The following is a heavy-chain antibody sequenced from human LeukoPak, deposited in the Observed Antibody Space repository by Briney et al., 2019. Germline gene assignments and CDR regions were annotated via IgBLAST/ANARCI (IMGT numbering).Heavy chain of an antibody. J-gene: IGHJ4*02. CDR1: GYTFTSYD. Sequence: ASVKVSCKASGYTFTSYDINWVRQATEQGLEWMGWMNPNSGNTGYAQKFQGRVTMTRNTSISTAYMELSSLRSEDTAVYYCARGLYSSGWDDYWGQGTLVTVSS. CDR2: MNPNSGNT. V-gene: IGHV1-8*01. CDR3: ARGLYSSGWDDY. D-gene: IGHD6-19*01.